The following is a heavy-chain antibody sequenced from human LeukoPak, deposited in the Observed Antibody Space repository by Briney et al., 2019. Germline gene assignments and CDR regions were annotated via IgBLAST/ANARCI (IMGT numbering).Heavy chain of an antibody. CDR2: ISSSSSTI. CDR1: GFTFSSYS. CDR3: AAKATGDPLY. V-gene: IGHV3-48*02. Sequence: GGSLRLSCAASGFTFSSYSMNWVRQAPGKGLEWVSYISSSSSTIYYADSVKGRFTISRDSAKNSLYLQMNSLRDEDTAVYYCAAKATGDPLYWGQGTLVTVSS. J-gene: IGHJ4*02. D-gene: IGHD3-16*01.